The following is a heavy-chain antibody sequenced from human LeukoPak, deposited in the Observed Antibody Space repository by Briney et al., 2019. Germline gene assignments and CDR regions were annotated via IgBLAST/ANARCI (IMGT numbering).Heavy chain of an antibody. J-gene: IGHJ5*02. CDR1: GFTVSGNY. V-gene: IGHV3-21*01. CDR2: ISSSSSYI. Sequence: GGSLRLSCAASGFTVSGNYMSWVRQAPGKGLEWVSSISSSSSYIYYADSVKGRFTISRDNAKNSLYLQMNSLRAEDTAVYYCATLGMDDPWGQGTLVTVSS. D-gene: IGHD7-27*01. CDR3: ATLGMDDP.